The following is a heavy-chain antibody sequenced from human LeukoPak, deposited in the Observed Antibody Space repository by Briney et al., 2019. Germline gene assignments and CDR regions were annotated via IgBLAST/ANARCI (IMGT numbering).Heavy chain of an antibody. J-gene: IGHJ4*02. CDR2: VTGSGGST. CDR1: GFTFSSYA. Sequence: PGGSLRLSCAAFGFTFSSYAMSWVRQAPGKGLEWVSAVTGSGGSTYYADSVRGRFTISRDNSKNTLFLQLDSLRVEDTAVYYCAKEDPAIILGIDYWGQGALVIVSS. V-gene: IGHV3-23*01. CDR3: AKEDPAIILGIDY. D-gene: IGHD5-18*01.